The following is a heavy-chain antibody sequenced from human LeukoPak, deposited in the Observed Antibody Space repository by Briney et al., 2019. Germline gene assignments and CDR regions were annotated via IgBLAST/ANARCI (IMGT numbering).Heavy chain of an antibody. CDR3: AKGSTRHFDY. Sequence: GGSLRLSCAASGFTFDDYTMHWVRQAPGKGLEWVSGISWNSGSIGYADSVKGRFTISRDNAKNSLYLQMNSLRAEDTALYYCAKGSTRHFDYWGQGTLVTVSS. D-gene: IGHD2-2*01. J-gene: IGHJ4*02. CDR1: GFTFDDYT. V-gene: IGHV3-9*01. CDR2: ISWNSGSI.